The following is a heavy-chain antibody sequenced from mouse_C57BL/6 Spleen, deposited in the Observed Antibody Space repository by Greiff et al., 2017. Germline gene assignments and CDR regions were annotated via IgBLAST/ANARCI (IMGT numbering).Heavy chain of an antibody. CDR1: GYTFTSYW. D-gene: IGHD1-1*01. J-gene: IGHJ2*01. CDR3: ARSTTVVAYYFDY. V-gene: IGHV1-52*01. CDR2: IDPSDSET. Sequence: VQLQQPGAELVRLGSSVKLSCKASGYTFTSYWMHWVKQRPIQGLEWIGNIDPSDSETHYNQKFKDKATLTVDKSSSTAYMQLSSLTSEDSAVYYCARSTTVVAYYFDYWGQGTTLTVSS.